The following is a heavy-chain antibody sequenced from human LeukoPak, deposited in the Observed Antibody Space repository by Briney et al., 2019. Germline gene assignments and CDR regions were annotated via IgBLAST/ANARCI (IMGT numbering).Heavy chain of an antibody. Sequence: SVTLSLTCTVSGGSISSGSYYWSWIRQPAGKGLEWIGRIYTSGSTNYNPSLKSRVTISVDTSKNQSSLKLSPVTAADTAVYYCASIWGYDFWSGYAFDIWGQGTMVTVSS. CDR3: ASIWGYDFWSGYAFDI. D-gene: IGHD3-3*01. V-gene: IGHV4-61*02. CDR1: GGSISSGSYY. CDR2: IYTSGST. J-gene: IGHJ3*02.